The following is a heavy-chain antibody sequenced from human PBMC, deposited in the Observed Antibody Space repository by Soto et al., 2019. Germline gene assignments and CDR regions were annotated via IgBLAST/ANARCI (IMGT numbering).Heavy chain of an antibody. V-gene: IGHV3-23*01. Sequence: EVQLLESGGGLVQPGGSLRLSCAASGFTFSSYAMSWVRQAPGKGLEWVSAISGSGGSTYYADSVKGRFTISRDNSKNTLYLQMNSLRAEDTAIYYCAKEPRGVVVVAAPYYFDYWGQGTLVTVSS. D-gene: IGHD2-15*01. CDR2: ISGSGGST. J-gene: IGHJ4*02. CDR3: AKEPRGVVVVAAPYYFDY. CDR1: GFTFSSYA.